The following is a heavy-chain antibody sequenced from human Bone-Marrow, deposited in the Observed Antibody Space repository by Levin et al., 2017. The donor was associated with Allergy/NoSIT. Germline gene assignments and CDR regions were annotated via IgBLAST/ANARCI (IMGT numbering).Heavy chain of an antibody. CDR1: QFIFDDHG. CDR3: ARVGNYAVIADAFDL. D-gene: IGHD1-7*01. CDR2: ITWNGGTT. J-gene: IGHJ3*01. V-gene: IGHV3-20*01. Sequence: GESLKISCVASQFIFDDHGMSWVRQAPGKGLEWVSGITWNGGTTGYADSVKGRFTISRDNANNTLYLQMNSLRAEDTALYHCARVGNYAVIADAFDLWGQGTMVTGAS.